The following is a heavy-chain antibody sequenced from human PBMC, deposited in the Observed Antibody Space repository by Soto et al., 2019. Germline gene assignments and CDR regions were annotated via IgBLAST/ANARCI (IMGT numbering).Heavy chain of an antibody. CDR1: GYTFSSYD. Sequence: QVQLVQSGAEVKKPGASVKVSCKASGYTFSSYDINWVRQAPGQGLEWMGWMNPNSGKTGFAPQCQGRVTMTRSTSISTAYMELSSLRSEDAAVYYCARALMRDSGDPSYWLDPWGQGALVTVSS. D-gene: IGHD4-17*01. J-gene: IGHJ5*02. CDR3: ARALMRDSGDPSYWLDP. V-gene: IGHV1-8*01. CDR2: MNPNSGKT.